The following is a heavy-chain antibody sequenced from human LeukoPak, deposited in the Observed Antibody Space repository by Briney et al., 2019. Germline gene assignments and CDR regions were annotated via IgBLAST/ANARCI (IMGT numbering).Heavy chain of an antibody. J-gene: IGHJ3*02. CDR1: GFTFSSYY. CDR3: ARDQFYAFDI. CDR2: ISRSSSII. V-gene: IGHV3-48*02. Sequence: GGSLRLSCAGSGFTFSSYYMIWVRQAPGKGLEWVSYISRSSSIIYYADSVKGRFTISRDNAKNSLYLQMSSLRDGDTAVYYCARDQFYAFDIWGQGTMVTVSS.